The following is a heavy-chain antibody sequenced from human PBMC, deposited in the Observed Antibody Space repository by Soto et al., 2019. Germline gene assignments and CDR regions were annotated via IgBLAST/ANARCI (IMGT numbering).Heavy chain of an antibody. D-gene: IGHD3-16*01. CDR3: ARFTPYAAVWGLDF. Sequence: SETLSLTCTVSGASISSGGDYWGWIRQHPGKGLEWIGYIYYNGNTKYNSSLESRLTISIDTSRNQFSLRLNSVTAADTAVYYCARFTPYAAVWGLDFWGPGILVTVSS. CDR1: GASISSGGDY. CDR2: IYYNGNT. J-gene: IGHJ4*02. V-gene: IGHV4-61*08.